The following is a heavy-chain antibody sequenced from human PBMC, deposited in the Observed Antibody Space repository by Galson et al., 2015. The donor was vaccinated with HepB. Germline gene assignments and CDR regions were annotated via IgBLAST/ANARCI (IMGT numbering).Heavy chain of an antibody. J-gene: IGHJ5*02. Sequence: SVTVSCKASGYTFTGYYMHWVRQAPGQGLEWMGWINPNSGGTNYAQKFQGRVTMTRDTSISTAYMELSRLRSDDTAVYYCATGGYCSSTSCYRNPWGQGTLVTVSS. CDR3: ATGGYCSSTSCYRNP. CDR1: GYTFTGYY. CDR2: INPNSGGT. D-gene: IGHD2-2*01. V-gene: IGHV1-2*02.